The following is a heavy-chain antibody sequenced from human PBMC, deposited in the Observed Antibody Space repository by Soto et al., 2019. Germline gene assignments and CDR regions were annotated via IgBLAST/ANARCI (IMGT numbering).Heavy chain of an antibody. J-gene: IGHJ4*02. D-gene: IGHD6-19*01. V-gene: IGHV6-1*01. CDR1: GDSVSSNSAA. Sequence: SQTLSLTCAISGDSVSSNSAAWNLIRRSPSRGLEWLGRTYYRSKWFNEYALSVKSRIAINPDTSKNQFSLQLNSVTPEDTAVYYCARTSGHFDSWGQGTLVTVSS. CDR3: ARTSGHFDS. CDR2: TYYRSKWFN.